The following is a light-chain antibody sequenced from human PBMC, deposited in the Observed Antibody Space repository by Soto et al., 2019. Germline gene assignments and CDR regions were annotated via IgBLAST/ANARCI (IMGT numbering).Light chain of an antibody. CDR2: GGA. CDR3: QQSCKFPLT. V-gene: IGKV1-39*01. J-gene: IGKJ4*01. Sequence: DIQLTQSPSSLSASLGDRVTITCRASQIIGAYLNWYQQQPDQAPRLLIHGGATLQRGVPSRFSGSGCRTEFTLPITYLQPEDFASYYCQQSCKFPLTFGGGTRLEIK. CDR1: QIIGAY.